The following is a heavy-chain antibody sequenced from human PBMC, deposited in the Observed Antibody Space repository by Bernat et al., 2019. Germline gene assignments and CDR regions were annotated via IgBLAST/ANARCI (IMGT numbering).Heavy chain of an antibody. Sequence: QVQLQQWGAGLLKPSETLSLTCAVYGGSFSGYYWSWIRQPPGKGLEWIGEINHSGSTNYNPSLKSRVTISVDTSKNQFSLKLSSVTAADTAVYYCARGPIRPRRQYSSSWRGNYYYYYGMDVWGQGTTVTVSS. D-gene: IGHD6-13*01. J-gene: IGHJ6*02. CDR3: ARGPIRPRRQYSSSWRGNYYYYYGMDV. CDR2: INHSGST. CDR1: GGSFSGYY. V-gene: IGHV4-34*01.